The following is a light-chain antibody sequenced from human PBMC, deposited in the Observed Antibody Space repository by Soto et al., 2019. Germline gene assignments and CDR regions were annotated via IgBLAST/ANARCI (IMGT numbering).Light chain of an antibody. Sequence: EIVLTQSPGTLSLSPGERATLSCRASQSVSSSYLAWYQQKPGQPPRLLIYGASSRATGIPDRFSGSGSGTDFTLTISRLEPEDFSVYYCHQYGSSPLTFVAGTKVQIK. CDR3: HQYGSSPLT. J-gene: IGKJ4*01. CDR1: QSVSSSY. V-gene: IGKV3-20*01. CDR2: GAS.